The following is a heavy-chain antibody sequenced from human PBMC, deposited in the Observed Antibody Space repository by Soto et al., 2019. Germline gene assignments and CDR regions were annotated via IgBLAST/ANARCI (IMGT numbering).Heavy chain of an antibody. CDR2: INPNSGGT. V-gene: IGHV1-2*04. Sequence: QVQLVQSGAEVKKPGASVKVSCKASGYTFTGYYMHWVRQAPGQGLEWMGWINPNSGGTNYAQKFQGWVTMTRHTSISTAYMELSRLRSDDTAVYYCARCEGSSGNNWFDPWGQGTLVTVSS. D-gene: IGHD6-6*01. CDR3: ARCEGSSGNNWFDP. J-gene: IGHJ5*02. CDR1: GYTFTGYY.